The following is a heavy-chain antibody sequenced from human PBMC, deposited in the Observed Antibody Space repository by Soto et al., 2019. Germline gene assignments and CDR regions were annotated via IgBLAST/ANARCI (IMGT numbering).Heavy chain of an antibody. J-gene: IGHJ6*02. V-gene: IGHV4-39*01. CDR2: GYYGGRT. CDR3: ARHGAYSTSVYYYYGMDV. D-gene: IGHD6-13*01. CDR1: GGFINNSAYY. Sequence: SETLSLTCTVSGGFINNSAYYWGWIRQPPGKGLDWIASGYYGGRTYYNPSLKSRVTFSLDTSKSRFSLELSSVTAADTAVYYCARHGAYSTSVYYYYGMDVWGQGTTVTVSS.